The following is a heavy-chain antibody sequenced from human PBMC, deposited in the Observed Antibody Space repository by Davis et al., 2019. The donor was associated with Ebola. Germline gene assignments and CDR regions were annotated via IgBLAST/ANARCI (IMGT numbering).Heavy chain of an antibody. V-gene: IGHV3-11*04. CDR2: ISSGGRDI. CDR3: VRGPYAIAVPDSRVFDY. J-gene: IGHJ4*02. D-gene: IGHD6-19*01. CDR1: GFTFSAHY. Sequence: PGGSLRLSCAGSGFTFSAHYMSWIRQAPGKGLEWVSYISSGGRDIYYGDSVKGRFTISRDNAKNSLYLEMNNLRPEDTAVYYCVRGPYAIAVPDSRVFDYWGQGTLVTVSS.